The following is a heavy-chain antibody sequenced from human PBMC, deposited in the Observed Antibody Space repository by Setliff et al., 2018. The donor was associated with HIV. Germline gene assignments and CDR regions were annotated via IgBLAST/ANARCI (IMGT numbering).Heavy chain of an antibody. CDR2: IIHSGGT. J-gene: IGHJ3*02. Sequence: PSETLSLTCAVYGGSFSGYYWNWIRQPPGKGLEWIGEIIHSGGTSYNPSPKSRVTISVGTSKNQFSLKLSSVTAADTAMYYCATQSHMVGETGAFDIWGQGRMVTVSS. CDR3: ATQSHMVGETGAFDI. D-gene: IGHD2-21*01. CDR1: GGSFSGYY. V-gene: IGHV4-34*12.